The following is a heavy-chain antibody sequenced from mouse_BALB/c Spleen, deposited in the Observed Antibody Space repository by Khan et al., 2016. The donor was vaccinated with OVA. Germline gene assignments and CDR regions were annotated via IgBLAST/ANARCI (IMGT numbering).Heavy chain of an antibody. CDR2: INPSIAYT. J-gene: IGHJ2*01. V-gene: IGHV1-7*01. CDR1: GYTFVNYW. D-gene: IGHD1-1*01. CDR3: ARRGLRWDFDY. Sequence: QVRLQQSGAELAKPGASVKMSCKASGYTFVNYWILWVRQRPGQGLEWIGYINPSIAYTENNQNFKDKATLTADKSSSQAYMQLNSLTSEDSAVYDCARRGLRWDFDYWGQGTTLTVAS.